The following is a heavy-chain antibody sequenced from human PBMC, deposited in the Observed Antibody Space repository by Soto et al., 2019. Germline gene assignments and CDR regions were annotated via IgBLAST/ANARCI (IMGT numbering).Heavy chain of an antibody. J-gene: IGHJ4*02. CDR2: ISYDGSNK. Sequence: QVQLVESGGGVVQPGRSLRLSCAASGFTFSSYGMHWVRQAPGKGLEWVAVISYDGSNKYYADSVKGRFTISRDNSKNTLYLQMNSLRAEDTAVYYCAKDLHSSSWYSLGNDYWGQGTLVTVSS. CDR3: AKDLHSSSWYSLGNDY. D-gene: IGHD6-13*01. V-gene: IGHV3-30*18. CDR1: GFTFSSYG.